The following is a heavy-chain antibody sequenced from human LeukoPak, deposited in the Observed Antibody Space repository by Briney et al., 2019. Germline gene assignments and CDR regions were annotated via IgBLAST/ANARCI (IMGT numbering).Heavy chain of an antibody. CDR2: IRYDGSNK. D-gene: IGHD2-2*03. Sequence: GSLRLSCAASGFTFSSYGMHWVRQAPGKGLEWVAFIRYDGSNKYYADSVKGRFTISRDNSKNTLYLQMNSLRAEDTAVYYCAVGIVVVPAGFDYWGQGTLVTVSS. CDR1: GFTFSSYG. J-gene: IGHJ4*02. V-gene: IGHV3-30*02. CDR3: AVGIVVVPAGFDY.